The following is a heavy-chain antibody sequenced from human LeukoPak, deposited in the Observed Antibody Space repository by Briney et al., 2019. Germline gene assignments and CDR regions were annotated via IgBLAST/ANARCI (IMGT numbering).Heavy chain of an antibody. CDR1: GGSISSYY. CDR2: IYTSGST. V-gene: IGHV4-4*09. D-gene: IGHD4-23*01. J-gene: IGHJ5*02. Sequence: PSETLSLTCTVSGGSISSYYWSWIRQPPGKGLEWIGYIYTSGSTNYNPSLKSRVTISVDTSKNQLSLKLSSVTAADTAVCYCARLNYGGNSGDWFDPWGQGTLVTVSS. CDR3: ARLNYGGNSGDWFDP.